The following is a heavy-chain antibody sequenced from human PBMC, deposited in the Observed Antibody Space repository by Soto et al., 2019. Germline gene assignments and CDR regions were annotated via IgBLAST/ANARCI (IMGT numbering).Heavy chain of an antibody. J-gene: IGHJ4*02. CDR2: IYHSGST. D-gene: IGHD4-17*01. CDR1: GGSISSSNW. V-gene: IGHV4-4*02. Sequence: QVQLQESGPGLVKPSGTLSLTCAVSGGSISSSNWWSWVRQPPGKGLEWIGEIYHSGSTNYNPSLKGRVTISVDKSKNHFSLKLSSVTAADTAVYYCASLFVNGDPRPPFDYWGQGTLVTVSS. CDR3: ASLFVNGDPRPPFDY.